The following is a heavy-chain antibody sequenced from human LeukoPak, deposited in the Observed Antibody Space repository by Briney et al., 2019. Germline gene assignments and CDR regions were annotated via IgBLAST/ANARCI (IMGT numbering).Heavy chain of an antibody. D-gene: IGHD6-13*01. CDR3: TTDALMYSSSWQPFDY. CDR1: GFTFRNAW. J-gene: IGHJ4*02. Sequence: GGSLRLSCAASGFTFRNAWMSWVRQAPGKGLEWVGRIKSTTDGAATDYAAPVKGRFTISRDDSKNTLYLQMNSLKTEDTAVYYCTTDALMYSSSWQPFDYWGQGTLVTVSS. V-gene: IGHV3-15*01. CDR2: IKSTTDGAAT.